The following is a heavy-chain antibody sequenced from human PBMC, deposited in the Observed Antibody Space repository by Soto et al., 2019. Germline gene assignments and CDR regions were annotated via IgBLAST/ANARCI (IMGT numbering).Heavy chain of an antibody. D-gene: IGHD2-2*01. CDR3: GRGPSPRAPAGGTPYYYAMDV. CDR1: GYDFTAYD. V-gene: IGHV1-8*02. CDR2: MNPINGAT. J-gene: IGHJ6*02. Sequence: ASVKVSCKASGYDFTAYDINWVRQASGQGLEWMGWMNPINGATGTARRFQGRVSMTRNTDTGTAYLELTSLRSDDTAVYFCGRGPSPRAPAGGTPYYYAMDVWGQGTTVTVSS.